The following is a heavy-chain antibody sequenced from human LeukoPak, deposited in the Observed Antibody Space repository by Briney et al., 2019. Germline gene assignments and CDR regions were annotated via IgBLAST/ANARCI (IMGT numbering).Heavy chain of an antibody. CDR1: GLSFRSYI. CDR3: ARGANYPDY. D-gene: IGHD3-10*01. Sequence: GGSLRLSCEASGLSFRSYIMNWVRRPPGKGLEWIASINNDGDKRYYADSAKSRFIISRDNAKKSLSLQMNSLTADDTAVYFCARGANYPDYWGQGTLVTVSS. CDR2: INNDGDKR. J-gene: IGHJ4*02. V-gene: IGHV3-21*04.